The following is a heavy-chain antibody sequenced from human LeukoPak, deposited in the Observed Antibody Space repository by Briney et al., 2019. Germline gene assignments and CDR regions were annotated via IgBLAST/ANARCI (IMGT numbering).Heavy chain of an antibody. CDR2: IYPGDSNT. V-gene: IGHV5-51*01. Sequence: GESLKISCKGSGYSFTRYWIGWVRQMPGKGLEWMGIIYPGDSNTRYSPSFQGHVTISADKSISTAYLQGSSLKASDTAMYYCARLTYYYDGSAQNRAFDIWGQGTMVTVSS. CDR3: ARLTYYYDGSAQNRAFDI. CDR1: GYSFTRYW. J-gene: IGHJ3*02. D-gene: IGHD3-22*01.